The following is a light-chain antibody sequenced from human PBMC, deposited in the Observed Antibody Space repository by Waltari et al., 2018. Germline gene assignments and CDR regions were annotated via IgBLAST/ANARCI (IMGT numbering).Light chain of an antibody. CDR3: YSYTTSSTYV. V-gene: IGLV2-14*03. Sequence: QSALTQPASASGSPGQSLTISCTGTSSDVGGYNFVSWYQQHPGKAPKLMIYDVINRPSGVSSRFSGSKSGNTASLTISGLQAEDEAYYYCYSYTTSSTYVFGTGTQVTVL. CDR2: DVI. J-gene: IGLJ1*01. CDR1: SSDVGGYNF.